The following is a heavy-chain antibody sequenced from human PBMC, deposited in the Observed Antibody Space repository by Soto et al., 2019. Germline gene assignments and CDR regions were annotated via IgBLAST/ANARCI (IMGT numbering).Heavy chain of an antibody. J-gene: IGHJ3*02. CDR3: SNCFSNSWYTGAFDI. CDR2: ISYDGSNK. Sequence: LWLSCAAPGFTFSSYGMHWVRQAPGKGLEWVAVISYDGSNKYYADAVKGRFTISRDNSKNTLYLQMNSLRAEDTAVYFFSNCFSNSWYTGAFDIWGQGTMVTVSS. CDR1: GFTFSSYG. V-gene: IGHV3-30*18. D-gene: IGHD6-13*01.